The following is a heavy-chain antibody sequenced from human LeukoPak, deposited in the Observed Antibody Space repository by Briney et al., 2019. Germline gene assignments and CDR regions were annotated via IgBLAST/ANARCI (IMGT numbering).Heavy chain of an antibody. V-gene: IGHV1-18*01. CDR3: AREGPWFGQGRWFDP. Sequence: ASVKVSCKASGYTFTSYGISWARQAPGQGLEWMGWISAYNGNTNYAQKLQGRVTMTTDTSTSTAYMELRSLRSDDTAVYYCAREGPWFGQGRWFDPWGQGTLVTVSS. J-gene: IGHJ5*02. CDR2: ISAYNGNT. CDR1: GYTFTSYG. D-gene: IGHD3-10*01.